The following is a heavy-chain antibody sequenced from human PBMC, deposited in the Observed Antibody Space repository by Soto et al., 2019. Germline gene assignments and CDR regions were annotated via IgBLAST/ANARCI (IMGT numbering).Heavy chain of an antibody. J-gene: IGHJ3*02. V-gene: IGHV5-51*01. CDR1: GYSFTNYW. CDR2: IFPGDSDT. D-gene: IGHD3-22*01. CDR3: ARRNFDSSGYSRGYDI. Sequence: GESLKISCKGSGYSFTNYWIGWVRQMPGKGLEYMGAIFPGDSDTYYSPSFQGQVTISVDKSVNTAYLQWSSLKASDTAMYYCARRNFDSSGYSRGYDIWGQGTMVTVS.